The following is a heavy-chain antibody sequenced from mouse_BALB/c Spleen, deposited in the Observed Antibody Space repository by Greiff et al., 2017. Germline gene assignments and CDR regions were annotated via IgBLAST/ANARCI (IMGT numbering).Heavy chain of an antibody. Sequence: EVKLVESGGGLVKPGGSLKLSCAASGFTFSSYAMSWVRQTPEKRLEWVASISSGGSTYYPDSVKGRFTISRDNARNILYLQMSSLRSEDTAMYYCAREGDGYAMDYWGQGTSVTVSS. CDR3: AREGDGYAMDY. D-gene: IGHD3-3*01. CDR1: GFTFSSYA. V-gene: IGHV5-6-5*01. J-gene: IGHJ4*01. CDR2: ISSGGST.